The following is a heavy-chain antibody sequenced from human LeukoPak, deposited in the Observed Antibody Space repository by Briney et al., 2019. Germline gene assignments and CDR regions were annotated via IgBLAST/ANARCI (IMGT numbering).Heavy chain of an antibody. Sequence: PGGSLRLSCAASGFTFSIYWMHWVRQAPGKGLVWVPRINSDGSSTSYADSVKGRFTISRDNAKNTLYLQMNSLRAEDTAVYYCARDEDWSGYYGAFDIWGQGTMVTVSS. CDR2: INSDGSST. V-gene: IGHV3-74*01. J-gene: IGHJ3*02. CDR1: GFTFSIYW. CDR3: ARDEDWSGYYGAFDI. D-gene: IGHD3-3*01.